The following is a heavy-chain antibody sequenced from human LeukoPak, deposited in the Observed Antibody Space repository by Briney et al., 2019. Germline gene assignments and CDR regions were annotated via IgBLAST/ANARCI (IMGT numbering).Heavy chain of an antibody. D-gene: IGHD3-3*01. CDR3: ARGRADFWSGYLGRLDY. Sequence: PSETLSLTCAVYGGSFSGYYWSWVRQPLGKGLEWIGEINHSGSTNYNPSLKSRVTISVDTSKNQFSLKLSSVTAADTAVYYCARGRADFWSGYLGRLDYWGQGTLVTVSS. V-gene: IGHV4-34*01. CDR1: GGSFSGYY. J-gene: IGHJ4*02. CDR2: INHSGST.